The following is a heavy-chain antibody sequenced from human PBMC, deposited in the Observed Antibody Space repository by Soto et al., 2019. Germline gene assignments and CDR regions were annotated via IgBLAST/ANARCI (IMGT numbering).Heavy chain of an antibody. V-gene: IGHV4-31*03. D-gene: IGHD3-10*01. CDR2: IYYSGST. J-gene: IGHJ5*02. Sequence: SETLSLTCTVSGGSISSGGYYWSWIRQHPGKGLEWIGYIYYSGSTYYNPSLKSRVTISVDTSKNQFSLKLSSVTAADTAVYYCARGGSGALGFGELVLGELGHWFDPWGQGTLVTVSS. CDR1: GGSISSGGYY. CDR3: ARGGSGALGFGELVLGELGHWFDP.